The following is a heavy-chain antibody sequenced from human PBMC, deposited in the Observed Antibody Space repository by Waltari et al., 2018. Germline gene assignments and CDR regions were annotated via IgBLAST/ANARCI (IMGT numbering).Heavy chain of an antibody. CDR3: HLYGDYFEGFDY. V-gene: IGHV4-34*03. CDR2: INHSGST. D-gene: IGHD4-17*01. CDR1: GGSFSGYY. Sequence: QVQLQQWGAGLLKPSETLSLTCAVYGGSFSGYYWSWIRQPPGKGLEWIGEINHSGSTNYNPSLKSRVTISVDTSKNQFSLKLSSVTAADTAVYYCHLYGDYFEGFDYWGQGTLVTVSS. J-gene: IGHJ4*02.